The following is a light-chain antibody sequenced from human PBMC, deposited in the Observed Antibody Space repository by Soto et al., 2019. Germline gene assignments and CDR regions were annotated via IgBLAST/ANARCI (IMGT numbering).Light chain of an antibody. CDR2: DVF. CDR1: SSNVGGYHY. Sequence: QSVLTQDASVSGSPGQSITISCTGTSSNVGGYHYVSWYQQHPGKAPKLMIYDVFTRPSGVSNRFSGSKSGNTASLTISALQAEDEADYYCTSWTSTSTYVFGSGTKLTVL. J-gene: IGLJ1*01. V-gene: IGLV2-14*03. CDR3: TSWTSTSTYV.